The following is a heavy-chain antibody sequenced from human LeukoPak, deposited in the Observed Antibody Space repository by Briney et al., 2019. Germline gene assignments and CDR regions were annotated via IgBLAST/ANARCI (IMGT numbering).Heavy chain of an antibody. CDR3: ARHGSYSGEIDY. V-gene: IGHV4-59*08. D-gene: IGHD1-26*01. J-gene: IGHJ4*02. Sequence: SETLSLTCTVSGTSISNYYWSWIRQPPGKGLEYIGYIYYTGITNYNPSLKSRVTMSLDMSKNQFSLTLTSLTAADTAVYYCARHGSYSGEIDYWGQGTLVTVSS. CDR2: IYYTGIT. CDR1: GTSISNYY.